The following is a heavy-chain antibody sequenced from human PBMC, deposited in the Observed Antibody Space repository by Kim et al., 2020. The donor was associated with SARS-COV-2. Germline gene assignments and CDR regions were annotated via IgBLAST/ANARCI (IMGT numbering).Heavy chain of an antibody. J-gene: IGHJ4*02. D-gene: IGHD3-22*01. V-gene: IGHV4-34*01. CDR3: ARGSYYDSSGYYYNDY. Sequence: LKSRVTISVDTSNNQFSLKLSSVTAADTAVYYCARGSYYDSSGYYYNDYWGQGTLVTVSS.